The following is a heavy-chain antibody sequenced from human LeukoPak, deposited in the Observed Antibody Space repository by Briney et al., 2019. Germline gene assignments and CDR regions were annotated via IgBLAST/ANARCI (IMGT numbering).Heavy chain of an antibody. CDR2: ISYDGSNK. Sequence: GGSLRLSCAASGFTFSSYGMPWVRQAPGKGLEWVAVISYDGSNKYYADSVKGRFTISRDNSKNTLYLQMNSLRAEDTAVYYCAKVSSGYFHYWGQGTLVTVSS. D-gene: IGHD3-22*01. J-gene: IGHJ4*02. CDR3: AKVSSGYFHY. V-gene: IGHV3-30*18. CDR1: GFTFSSYG.